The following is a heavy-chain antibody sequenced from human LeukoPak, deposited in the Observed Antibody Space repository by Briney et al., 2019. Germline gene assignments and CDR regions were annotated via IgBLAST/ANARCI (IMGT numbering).Heavy chain of an antibody. Sequence: PGGSLRLSCAASGFTFSSYAMTWVRQAPGKGLEWVSSIRGSGDSTYYADSVKGRFTISRDNSKSTLYLQMNSLRVEDTAVYYCAGHHVDTAMGLDYWGQGTLVTVSS. J-gene: IGHJ4*02. CDR1: GFTFSSYA. D-gene: IGHD5-18*01. CDR2: IRGSGDST. V-gene: IGHV3-23*01. CDR3: AGHHVDTAMGLDY.